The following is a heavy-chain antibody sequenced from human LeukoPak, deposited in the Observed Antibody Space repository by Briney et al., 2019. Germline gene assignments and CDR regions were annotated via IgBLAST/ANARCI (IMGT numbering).Heavy chain of an antibody. CDR3: ARLALRGSPRPVDY. CDR1: GGSFSGYY. V-gene: IGHV4-34*01. D-gene: IGHD3-10*01. Sequence: PSETLSLTCAVYGGSFSGYYWSWIRQPPGKGLEWIGEINHSGSTNYNPSLKSRVTISVDTSKNQFSLKLSSVTAADTAVYYCARLALRGSPRPVDYWGQGTLVTVSS. CDR2: INHSGST. J-gene: IGHJ4*02.